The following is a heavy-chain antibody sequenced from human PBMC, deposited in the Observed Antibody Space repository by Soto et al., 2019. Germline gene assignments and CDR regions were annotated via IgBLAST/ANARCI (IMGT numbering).Heavy chain of an antibody. CDR2: ISSNSAYI. J-gene: IGHJ5*02. CDR3: TRDASRDSSARGWFDP. CDR1: GFTFRSFT. V-gene: IGHV3-21*01. Sequence: GGSLRLSCAASGFTFRSFTMNWVRQAPGKGLEWVSTISSNSAYIYYTDALRGRFTISRDNAKNSLHLQMDSLRAEDTALYYCTRDASRDSSARGWFDPWGPGTLVTVSS. D-gene: IGHD6-13*01.